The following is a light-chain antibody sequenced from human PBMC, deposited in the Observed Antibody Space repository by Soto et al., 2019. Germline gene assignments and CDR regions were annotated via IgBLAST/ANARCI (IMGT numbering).Light chain of an antibody. V-gene: IGKV1-5*01. J-gene: IGKJ1*01. CDR1: QSISSW. CDR3: QQYSSYWT. CDR2: DAS. Sequence: DIQMTQSPSTLSASVGDRVTMTCRASQSISSWLAWYQQKPGKAPKLLIYDASSLESGVPPRFSGSGSGTEFTLTISSLQPDDFATYYCQQYSSYWTFGQGTKVDIK.